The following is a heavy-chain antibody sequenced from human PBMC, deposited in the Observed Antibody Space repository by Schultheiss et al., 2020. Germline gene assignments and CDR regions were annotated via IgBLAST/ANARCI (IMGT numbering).Heavy chain of an antibody. CDR3: ARVSQSTVTTYSWYFDL. J-gene: IGHJ2*01. D-gene: IGHD4-17*01. Sequence: GGSLRLSCAASGFTFSSYGMHWVRQAPGKGLEWVAVISYDGSNKYYADSVKGRFTISRDNSKNTLYLQMNSLRAEDTAVYYCARVSQSTVTTYSWYFDLWGRGTLVTVSS. V-gene: IGHV3-30*03. CDR2: ISYDGSNK. CDR1: GFTFSSYG.